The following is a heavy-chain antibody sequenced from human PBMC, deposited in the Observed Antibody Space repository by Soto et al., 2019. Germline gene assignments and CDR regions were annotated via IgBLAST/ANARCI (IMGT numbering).Heavy chain of an antibody. CDR3: ARGTHWNTVEY. V-gene: IGHV3-48*01. CDR2: ISSSSSTI. J-gene: IGHJ4*02. Sequence: GGSLRLSCAASGFTFSSYSMNWVRQAPGKGLEWVSYISSSSSTIYYADSVKGRFTISRDNAKNSLYLQMNSLRAEDTAVYYCARGTHWNTVEYWGQGTLVTVSS. CDR1: GFTFSSYS. D-gene: IGHD1-1*01.